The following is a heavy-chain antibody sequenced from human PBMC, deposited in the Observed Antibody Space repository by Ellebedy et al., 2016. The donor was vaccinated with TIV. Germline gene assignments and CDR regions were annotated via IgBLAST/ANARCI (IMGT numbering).Heavy chain of an antibody. D-gene: IGHD4-23*01. J-gene: IGHJ4*02. CDR2: IYPGDSNT. CDR1: GNSFTNYW. CDR3: ARLQTRGNSYIDY. V-gene: IGHV5-51*01. Sequence: GESLKISCKGSGNSFTNYWIGWVRQMPGKGLEWMGTIYPGDSNTRYSPSFQGQVTISADKSISTAYLQWSSLKASDTAMYYCARLQTRGNSYIDYWGQGTLVTVSS.